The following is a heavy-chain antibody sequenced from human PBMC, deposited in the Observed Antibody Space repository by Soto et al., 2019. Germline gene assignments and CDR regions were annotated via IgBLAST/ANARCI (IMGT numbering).Heavy chain of an antibody. Sequence: EVQLVESGGGLVKPGGSLRLSCAASGFTFSSYSMNWVRQAPGKGLEWVSSISSSSSYIYYADSVKGRFTISRDNAKNSLYLQMNGLRAEDTAVYYCARGGNCSSPGCLGPEAFDIWAKGQWSPSLQ. D-gene: IGHD2-2*01. CDR3: ARGGNCSSPGCLGPEAFDI. CDR2: ISSSSSYI. CDR1: GFTFSSYS. J-gene: IGHJ3*02. V-gene: IGHV3-21*01.